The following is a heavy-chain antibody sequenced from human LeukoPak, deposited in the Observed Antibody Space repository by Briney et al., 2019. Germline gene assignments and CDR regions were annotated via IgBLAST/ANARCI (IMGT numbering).Heavy chain of an antibody. J-gene: IGHJ6*02. CDR1: GGTFSSYA. CDR2: IIPILGIA. V-gene: IGHV1-69*04. D-gene: IGHD4-17*01. CDR3: ASLDYGDYGDYYYGMDV. Sequence: SVKVSCKASGGTFSSYAISWVRQAPGQGLEWMGRIIPILGIANYAQKFQGRVTITADKSTSTAYMELSSLRSEDTAVYYCASLDYGDYGDYYYGMDVWGQGTTVIVSS.